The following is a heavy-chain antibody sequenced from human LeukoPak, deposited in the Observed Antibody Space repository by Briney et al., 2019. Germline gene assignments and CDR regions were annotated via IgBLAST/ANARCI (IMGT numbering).Heavy chain of an antibody. J-gene: IGHJ4*02. D-gene: IGHD5-24*01. CDR3: ARGRDGYNFLNRGEYYYFDY. CDR1: GYSISNGYY. CDR2: IYHSGNT. V-gene: IGHV4-38-2*02. Sequence: SETLSLTCTVSGYSISNGYYWGWIRRPPGKGLEWIGSIYHSGNTYYNPSLKSRVTISVDTSKNQFSLKLSSVTAADTAVYYCARGRDGYNFLNRGEYYYFDYWGQGTLVTVSS.